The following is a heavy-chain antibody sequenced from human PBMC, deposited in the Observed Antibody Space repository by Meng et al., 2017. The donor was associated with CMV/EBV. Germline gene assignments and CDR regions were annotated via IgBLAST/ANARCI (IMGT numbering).Heavy chain of an antibody. J-gene: IGHJ5*02. Sequence: ASVNVSCKASGYTFTGYYMHWMRQAPGQGLEWMGWINPNSGGTNYAQKFQGRVTMTRDTSISTAYMELRRLRSDDAAVYYCARRVRISNWFDPWGQGTLVTVSS. CDR1: GYTFTGYY. CDR2: INPNSGGT. D-gene: IGHD2-15*01. V-gene: IGHV1-2*02. CDR3: ARRVRISNWFDP.